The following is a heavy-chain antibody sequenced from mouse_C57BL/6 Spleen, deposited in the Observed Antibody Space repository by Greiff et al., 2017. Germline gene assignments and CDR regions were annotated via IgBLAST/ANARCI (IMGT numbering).Heavy chain of an antibody. CDR1: GYSFTGYY. J-gene: IGHJ3*01. Sequence: EVQLQQSGPELVKPGASVKISCKASGYSFTGYYMNWVKQSPEKSLEWIGEINPSTGGTTYNQKFKAKATLTVDKSSSTAYMQLKSLTSEDSAVYYCARRGLATWFAYWGQGTLVTVSA. D-gene: IGHD2-4*01. CDR3: ARRGLATWFAY. V-gene: IGHV1-42*01. CDR2: INPSTGGT.